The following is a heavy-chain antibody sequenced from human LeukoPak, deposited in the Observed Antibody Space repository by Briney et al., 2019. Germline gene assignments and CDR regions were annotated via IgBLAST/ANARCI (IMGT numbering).Heavy chain of an antibody. J-gene: IGHJ4*02. V-gene: IGHV3-30*03. Sequence: PGGSLRLSCAASGFTFSSYGMHWVRQAPGKGLEWVAVISYDGSNKYYADSVKGRFTISRDNSKNTLYLQMNSLRAEDTAVYYCARAYSSGLDYWGQGTLVTVSS. CDR3: ARAYSSGLDY. CDR1: GFTFSSYG. CDR2: ISYDGSNK. D-gene: IGHD6-19*01.